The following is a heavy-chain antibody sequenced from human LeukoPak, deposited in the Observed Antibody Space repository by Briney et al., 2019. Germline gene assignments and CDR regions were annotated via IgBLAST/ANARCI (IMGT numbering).Heavy chain of an antibody. CDR1: GFTFSSYS. CDR2: ISSSSSYI. CDR3: AREGGKGDAFDI. D-gene: IGHD4-23*01. Sequence: GGSLRLSCAASGFTFSSYSMNWVRQAPGRGLEWVSSISSSSSYIYYADSVKGRFTISRDNAKNSLYLQMNSLRAEDTAVYYCAREGGKGDAFDIWGQGTMVTVSS. J-gene: IGHJ3*02. V-gene: IGHV3-21*01.